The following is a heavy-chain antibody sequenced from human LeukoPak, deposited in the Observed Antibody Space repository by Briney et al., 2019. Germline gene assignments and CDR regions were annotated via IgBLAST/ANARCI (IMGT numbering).Heavy chain of an antibody. D-gene: IGHD3-22*01. J-gene: IGHJ4*02. Sequence: SETLSLTCALYGGSFSGYYWSWIREPPGKGLEWIGEINHSGSTNYNPSLKSRVTISVDTSKNQFSLKLSSVTAADTAVYYCARSPSITMIVVVPEYYFDYWGQGTLVTVSS. V-gene: IGHV4-34*01. CDR1: GGSFSGYY. CDR2: INHSGST. CDR3: ARSPSITMIVVVPEYYFDY.